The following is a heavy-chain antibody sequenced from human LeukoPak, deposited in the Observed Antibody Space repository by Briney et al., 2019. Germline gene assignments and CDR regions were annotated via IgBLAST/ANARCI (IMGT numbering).Heavy chain of an antibody. V-gene: IGHV1-69*01. J-gene: IGHJ4*02. CDR3: ARVPGSGWFNSDY. CDR2: IIPIFGTA. Sequence: GASVKVSCKASGCTFSSYAIRWVRQAPGHRLEWMGGIIPIFGTANYAQKFQGRVTITADESTSTAYMELSSLRSEDTAVYYCARVPGSGWFNSDYWGQGTLVTVSS. D-gene: IGHD6-19*01. CDR1: GCTFSSYA.